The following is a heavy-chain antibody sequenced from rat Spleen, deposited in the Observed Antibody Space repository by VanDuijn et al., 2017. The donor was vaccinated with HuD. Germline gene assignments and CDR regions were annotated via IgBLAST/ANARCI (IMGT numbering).Heavy chain of an antibody. Sequence: EVQLVESGGGLVQPGRSLKLSCAASGFTFSDYGMAWVRQTPEKGLEWVANIIYDGTNTYYRDSVKGRFTISRDNAKSTLYLQMDSLRSEDTATYDWVRYGSFDNLFAFWGQGPLVTVSS. J-gene: IGHJ3*01. V-gene: IGHV5-17*01. CDR3: VRYGSFDNLFAF. CDR2: IIYDGTNT. CDR1: GFTFSDYG. D-gene: IGHD1-12*02.